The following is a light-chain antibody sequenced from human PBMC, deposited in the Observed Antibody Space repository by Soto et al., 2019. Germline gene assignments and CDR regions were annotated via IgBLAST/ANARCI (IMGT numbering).Light chain of an antibody. Sequence: HSALTQPASVSGSPGQSITIYCTGTSSDVGGYNYVSWYQQQAGKAPKLIIHEASNRPSGVSNRFSGSKSGNTASLTISGLQAEDEADYYCDSYTSSRAYVFGIGTKVTVL. CDR3: DSYTSSRAYV. J-gene: IGLJ1*01. CDR2: EAS. CDR1: SSDVGGYNY. V-gene: IGLV2-14*01.